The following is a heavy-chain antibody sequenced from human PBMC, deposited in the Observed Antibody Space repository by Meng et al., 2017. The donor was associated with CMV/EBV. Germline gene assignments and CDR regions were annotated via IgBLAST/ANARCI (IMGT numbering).Heavy chain of an antibody. CDR3: LLVFGRGVIDY. Sequence: AVLVESGGGLVQPGWSLRLSCADSGVTVSSNYMSWVRQAPVKGLECVSVIYSGGSTYYADSVKGRFTISRDNSKNTLYLQMNSLRAEDTAVYYCLLVFGRGVIDYWGQGTLVTVSS. CDR1: GVTVSSNY. J-gene: IGHJ4*02. D-gene: IGHD3-3*02. CDR2: IYSGGST. V-gene: IGHV3-66*01.